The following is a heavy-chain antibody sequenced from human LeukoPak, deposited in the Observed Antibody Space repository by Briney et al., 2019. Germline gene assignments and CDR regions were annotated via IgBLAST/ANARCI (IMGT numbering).Heavy chain of an antibody. D-gene: IGHD3-22*01. CDR3: ARVDPSDYYDSSGYQHWYFDL. CDR2: ISAYNGNT. J-gene: IGHJ2*01. Sequence: GASVKVSCKASGYTFTSYGISWVRQAPGQGLEWMGWISAYNGNTNYAQKLQGRVTMTTDKSTSTAYMELSSLRSEDTAVYYCARVDPSDYYDSSGYQHWYFDLWGRGTLVTVSS. CDR1: GYTFTSYG. V-gene: IGHV1-18*01.